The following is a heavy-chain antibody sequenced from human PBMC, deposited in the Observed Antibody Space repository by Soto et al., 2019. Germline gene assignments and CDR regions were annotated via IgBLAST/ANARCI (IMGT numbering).Heavy chain of an antibody. Sequence: QITLKESGPTLVKPTQTLTLTCTFSGFSLSTSGVGVGWIRQPPGKALEWLALIYWDDDKRYSPSLKSRLTISKXTXKNQVVLTMTNMDPVDTATYYCAHPRIQLWLCYFDYWGQGTLVTVSS. CDR3: AHPRIQLWLCYFDY. D-gene: IGHD5-18*01. CDR1: GFSLSTSGVG. J-gene: IGHJ4*02. V-gene: IGHV2-5*02. CDR2: IYWDDDK.